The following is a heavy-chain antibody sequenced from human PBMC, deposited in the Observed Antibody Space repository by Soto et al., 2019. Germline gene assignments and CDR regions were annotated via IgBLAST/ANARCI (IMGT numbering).Heavy chain of an antibody. D-gene: IGHD3-22*01. J-gene: IGHJ4*02. Sequence: GGSLRLSCAASGFTFNSYAMSWVRQAPGKGLEWVSVISGSGGSTYYADSVKGRFTISRDNSKNTLYLQMNSLRVEDTAVYYCAKDRHYSDSSGYPNSPDYWGQGTLVTVSS. CDR1: GFTFNSYA. V-gene: IGHV3-23*01. CDR3: AKDRHYSDSSGYPNSPDY. CDR2: ISGSGGST.